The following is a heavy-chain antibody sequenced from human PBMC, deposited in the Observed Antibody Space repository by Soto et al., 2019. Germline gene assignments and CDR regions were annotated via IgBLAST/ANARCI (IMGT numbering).Heavy chain of an antibody. CDR1: GVTFISYA. J-gene: IGHJ6*02. V-gene: IGHV3-30-3*01. CDR3: AREGCSSTSCYYYYYGMDV. Sequence: GGSLRLSCAASGVTFISYAMHWVRQATGKGLEWVAVISYDGSNKYYADSVKGRFTISRDNSKNTLYLQMSSLRAEDTAVYYCAREGCSSTSCYYYYYGMDVWGQGTTVTVSS. D-gene: IGHD2-2*01. CDR2: ISYDGSNK.